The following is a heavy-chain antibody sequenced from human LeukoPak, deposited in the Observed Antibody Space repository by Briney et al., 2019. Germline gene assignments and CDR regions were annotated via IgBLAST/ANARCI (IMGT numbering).Heavy chain of an antibody. D-gene: IGHD3-9*01. J-gene: IGHJ4*02. CDR3: ARDTDILTGYIDY. CDR2: ISYDGSNK. Sequence: GGSLRLSCATSGFTFSSYAMHWVRQAPGKGLEWVAVISYDGSNKYYADSVKGRFTISRDNSKSTLYLQMNSLRAEDTAVYYCARDTDILTGYIDYWGQGTLVTVSS. CDR1: GFTFSSYA. V-gene: IGHV3-30-3*01.